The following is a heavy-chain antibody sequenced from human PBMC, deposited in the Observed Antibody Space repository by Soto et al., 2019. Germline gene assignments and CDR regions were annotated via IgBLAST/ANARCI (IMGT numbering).Heavy chain of an antibody. CDR1: GFSFSRIG. CDR2: ISYDGSNK. Sequence: QVQLVESGGGVVQPGRSLRLSCAGSGFSFSRIGMHWVRQAPGKGLEWVALISYDGSNKYYADSVKGRFTISRDNSKNRMYLQMNSLRTEDTAVYHCAKGAYGLGKGSYYYGMDVWGQGTTVTVSS. V-gene: IGHV3-30*18. CDR3: AKGAYGLGKGSYYYGMDV. J-gene: IGHJ6*02. D-gene: IGHD3-10*01.